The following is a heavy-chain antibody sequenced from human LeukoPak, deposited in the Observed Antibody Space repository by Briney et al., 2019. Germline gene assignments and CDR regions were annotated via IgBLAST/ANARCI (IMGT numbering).Heavy chain of an antibody. V-gene: IGHV1-46*01. Sequence: ASVKVSCKASGYTFTSYYMHWVRHAPGQGLEWMGIINPSGGSTSYAQKFQGRVTMARDTSTSTVYIELSSRRSEDTAVYYCARVPTSELLLSYDYWGQGTLVTVSS. CDR2: INPSGGST. CDR3: ARVPTSELLLSYDY. J-gene: IGHJ4*02. CDR1: GYTFTSYY. D-gene: IGHD1-7*01.